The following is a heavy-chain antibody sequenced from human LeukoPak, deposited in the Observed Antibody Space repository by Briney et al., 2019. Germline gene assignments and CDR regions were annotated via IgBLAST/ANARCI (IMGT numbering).Heavy chain of an antibody. CDR2: IYTSGST. CDR1: GDSISSYH. J-gene: IGHJ5*02. Sequence: SETLSLTCTVSGDSISSYHWNWIRQPAGKGLEWIGRIYTSGSTNYNPSLKSRVTMSIDTSKNQFSLKLNSVTAAGTAMYYCAGDLVEGTTTWGQGTLVTVSS. CDR3: AGDLVEGTTT. D-gene: IGHD1-7*01. V-gene: IGHV4-4*07.